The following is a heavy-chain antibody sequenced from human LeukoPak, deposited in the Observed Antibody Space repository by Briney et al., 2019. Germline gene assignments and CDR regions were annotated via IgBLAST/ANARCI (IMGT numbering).Heavy chain of an antibody. J-gene: IGHJ4*02. CDR3: VKDPRPYYYDSSGPGDY. V-gene: IGHV3-21*01. D-gene: IGHD3-22*01. Sequence: GGSLRLSCAASGFTFSSYSMNWVRQAPGKGLEWVSSISSSSSYIYYADSVKGRFTISRDNSKNTLYLQMNSLRVEDTAVYYCVKDPRPYYYDSSGPGDYWGQGTLVTVSS. CDR2: ISSSSSYI. CDR1: GFTFSSYS.